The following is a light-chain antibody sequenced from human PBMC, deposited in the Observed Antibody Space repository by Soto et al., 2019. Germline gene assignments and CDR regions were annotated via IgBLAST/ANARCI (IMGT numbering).Light chain of an antibody. Sequence: MQMSQSPSSLSSSVGDRVTITCRASHSISGYLDWYQQKPGKAPKLVIYLTSTIESGVPTRISGSGSGTEFTLTISSLQPEDFAAYYCQQSYSPPRTFGEGTKVDIK. CDR3: QQSYSPPRT. J-gene: IGKJ4*02. CDR1: HSISGY. CDR2: LTS. V-gene: IGKV1-39*01.